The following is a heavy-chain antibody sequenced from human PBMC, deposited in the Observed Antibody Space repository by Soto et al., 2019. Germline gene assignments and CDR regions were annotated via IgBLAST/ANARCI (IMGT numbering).Heavy chain of an antibody. J-gene: IGHJ4*02. CDR1: GGSVSSGSYY. V-gene: IGHV4-61*01. CDR2: IYYSGST. D-gene: IGHD5-18*01. CDR3: ARIAVGIQPIDY. Sequence: SETLSLTCTVSGGSVSSGSYYWSWIRQPPGKGLEWIGYIYYSGSTNYNPSLKSRVTISVDTSKNQFSLKLSSVTAADTAVYYCARIAVGIQPIDYWGQGTLVTVSS.